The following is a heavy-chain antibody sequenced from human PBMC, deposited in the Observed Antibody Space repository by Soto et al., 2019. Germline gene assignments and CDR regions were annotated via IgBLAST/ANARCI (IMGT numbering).Heavy chain of an antibody. CDR1: GFTFSSYG. CDR2: ISYDGSNK. Sequence: GGSLRLSCAASGFTFSSYGMHWVRQAPGKGLEWVAVISYDGSNKYYADSVKGRFTISRDNSKNTLYVQMNNLRAEDRAVYYCAKDTEYYYDSSGYYQINYFDYWGQGTLVTVSS. J-gene: IGHJ4*02. V-gene: IGHV3-30*18. D-gene: IGHD3-22*01. CDR3: AKDTEYYYDSSGYYQINYFDY.